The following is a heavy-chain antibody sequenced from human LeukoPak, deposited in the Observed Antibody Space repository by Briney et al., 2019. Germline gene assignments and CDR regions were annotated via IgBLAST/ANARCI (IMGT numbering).Heavy chain of an antibody. D-gene: IGHD4-17*01. CDR1: GFTFSGSA. V-gene: IGHV3-73*01. CDR2: IRSKANSYST. Sequence: GGSLRLSCAASGFTFSGSAINWVRQASGKGLEWVGRIRSKANSYSTSSAASVRGRFTISRDDSTNTAYLQMSSLKTEDTAVYYCTRDYGILFDYWGQGTLVTVSS. J-gene: IGHJ4*02. CDR3: TRDYGILFDY.